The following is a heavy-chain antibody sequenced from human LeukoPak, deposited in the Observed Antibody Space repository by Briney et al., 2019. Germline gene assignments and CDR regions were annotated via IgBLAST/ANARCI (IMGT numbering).Heavy chain of an antibody. CDR1: GFTFSSYG. J-gene: IGHJ4*02. V-gene: IGHV3-23*01. CDR2: ISGSGDST. D-gene: IGHD5-12*01. Sequence: QSGGSLRLSCAASGFTFSSYGMSWVRQAPGKGLEWVSTISGSGDSTYYADSVKGRFTISRDNAKNSLYLQMNSLRAEDTAVYYCARGSSPSGTFLGGQGTLVTVSS. CDR3: ARGSSPSGTFL.